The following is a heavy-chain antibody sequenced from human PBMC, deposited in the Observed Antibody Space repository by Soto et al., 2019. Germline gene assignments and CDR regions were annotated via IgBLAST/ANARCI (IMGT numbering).Heavy chain of an antibody. Sequence: QVQLVQSGAEVKKPGSSVKVSCKASGGTFSSYTISWVRQAPGQGLEWMGRIIPILGIANYAQKFQGRVTITADKSTSTAYRELSSLRSEDTAVYYCARPKGTYYYGSGSLDYWGQGTLVTVSS. J-gene: IGHJ4*02. CDR1: GGTFSSYT. CDR3: ARPKGTYYYGSGSLDY. D-gene: IGHD3-10*01. V-gene: IGHV1-69*02. CDR2: IIPILGIA.